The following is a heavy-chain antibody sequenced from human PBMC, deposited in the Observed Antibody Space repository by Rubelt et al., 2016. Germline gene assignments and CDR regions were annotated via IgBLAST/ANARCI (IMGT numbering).Heavy chain of an antibody. CDR2: VDVNGVST. V-gene: IGHV3-23*01. J-gene: IGHJ2*01. Sequence: LEWVSTVDVNGVSTYYADSVKGRFTIFRDNSKNTLYLQMNSLRADDTAVYYCAKRGHLNPGDWCFDLWGRGTLVTVSS. D-gene: IGHD3-10*01. CDR3: AKRGHLNPGDWCFDL.